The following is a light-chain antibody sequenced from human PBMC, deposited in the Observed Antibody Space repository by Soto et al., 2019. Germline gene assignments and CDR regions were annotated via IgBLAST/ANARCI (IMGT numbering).Light chain of an antibody. V-gene: IGKV3-20*01. CDR1: QSVSSSY. J-gene: IGKJ3*01. CDR2: GTS. Sequence: EIGLTQSPVTLSLSPGERATLSCRASQSVSSSYLAWYQQKPGQAPRLLIYGTSSRATGIPDRFSGSGSGTDFTLTISRLEPEDFAVYYCQQYGSFTFGPGTKVDIK. CDR3: QQYGSFT.